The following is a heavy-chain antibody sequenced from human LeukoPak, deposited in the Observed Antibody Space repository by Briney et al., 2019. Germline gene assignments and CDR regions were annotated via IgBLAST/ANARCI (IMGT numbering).Heavy chain of an antibody. CDR1: GGSISSYY. CDR2: IYYSGST. J-gene: IGHJ4*02. V-gene: IGHV4-59*01. D-gene: IGHD3-10*01. CDR3: ARRITYYYDS. Sequence: SETLSLSCNVPGGSISSYYWSWIRQPPGKGLEWMEYIYYSGSTNYNPSLKSRVTISVDTSKNQVSLKLSSVTAADTAVYYCARRITYYYDSWGQGTLVTVSS.